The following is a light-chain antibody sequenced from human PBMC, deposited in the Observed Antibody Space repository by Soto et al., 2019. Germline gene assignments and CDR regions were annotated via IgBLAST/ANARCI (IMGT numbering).Light chain of an antibody. CDR2: EVS. V-gene: IGLV2-8*01. CDR1: SSDVGNYNY. Sequence: QSALTQPPSASGSPGQSVTISCTGTSSDVGNYNYVSWYQQHPGKAPKLMIYEVSKRPSGVPDRFSGSKSGNTASLTVSGLQAEDEADYYCSSYVGRNTYVFGTGTKVTVL. CDR3: SSYVGRNTYV. J-gene: IGLJ1*01.